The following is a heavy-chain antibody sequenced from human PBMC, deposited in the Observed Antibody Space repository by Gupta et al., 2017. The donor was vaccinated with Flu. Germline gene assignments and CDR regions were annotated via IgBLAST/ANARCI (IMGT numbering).Heavy chain of an antibody. D-gene: IGHD3-10*01. V-gene: IGHV4-59*08. CDR1: GGSISSYY. Sequence: ETLSLTCTVSGGSISSYYWSWIRQPPGKGLEWIGYIYYSGSTNYNPSLKSRVTISVDTSKNQFSLKLSSVTAADTAVYYCARHDPAMVRGVIIKDYYYGMDVWGQGTTVTVSS. CDR3: ARHDPAMVRGVIIKDYYYGMDV. CDR2: IYYSGST. J-gene: IGHJ6*02.